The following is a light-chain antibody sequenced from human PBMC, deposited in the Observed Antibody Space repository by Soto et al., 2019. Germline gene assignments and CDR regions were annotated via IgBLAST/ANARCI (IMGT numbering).Light chain of an antibody. CDR2: DAS. CDR3: QQYTNTNNPWM. Sequence: AIRMTQSPSSLSASKGDRVTLXXRASQGISSYLAWYQQKPGKAPKLLXXDASTLESGVPSRFSGSGSGTEFTLIISGLQPDDYATYYCQQYTNTNNPWMFGQGTKVDIK. V-gene: IGKV1-8*01. J-gene: IGKJ1*01. CDR1: QGISSY.